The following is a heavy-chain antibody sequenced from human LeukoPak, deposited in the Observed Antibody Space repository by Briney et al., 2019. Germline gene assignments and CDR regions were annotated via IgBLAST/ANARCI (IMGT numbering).Heavy chain of an antibody. CDR1: GFTFGGYA. Sequence: HPGGSLRLSCTASGFTFGGYAMTWVRQAPGKGLEWVSSISSGSEDTYYADSVKGRFTISRDNSKNTLYLQMNSLRAEDTAVYYCASAAGGNYWGQGTLVTVSS. J-gene: IGHJ4*02. CDR2: ISSGSEDT. V-gene: IGHV3-23*01. CDR3: ASAAGGNY. D-gene: IGHD1-26*01.